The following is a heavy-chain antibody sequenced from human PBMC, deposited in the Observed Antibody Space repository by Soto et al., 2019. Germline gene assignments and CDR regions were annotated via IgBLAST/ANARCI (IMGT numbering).Heavy chain of an antibody. CDR2: INHSGST. V-gene: IGHV4-34*01. J-gene: IGHJ4*02. CDR3: ARVEIQPQTHLFDY. CDR1: GGSFSGYY. D-gene: IGHD5-18*01. Sequence: QVQLQQWGAGLLKPSETLSLTCAVYGGSFSGYYWSWIRQPPGKGPEWIGEINHSGSTNYHPSLKCRVTRSVDTSKSQFSLKLSSVTAADTAVYYCARVEIQPQTHLFDYWGQGTLGTVSS.